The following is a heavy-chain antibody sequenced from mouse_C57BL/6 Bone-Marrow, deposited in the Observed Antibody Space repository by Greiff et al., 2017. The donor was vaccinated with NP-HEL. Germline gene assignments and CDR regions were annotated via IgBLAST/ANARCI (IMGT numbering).Heavy chain of an antibody. D-gene: IGHD1-1*01. J-gene: IGHJ4*01. CDR2: ISSGSSTI. Sequence: EVQGVESGGGLVKPGGSLKLSCAASGFTFSDYGMHWVRQAPEKGLEWVAYISSGSSTIYYADTVKGRFTISRDNAKNTLFLQMTSLRSEDTAMYYCARATTVVPAMDYWGQGTSVTVSS. V-gene: IGHV5-17*01. CDR3: ARATTVVPAMDY. CDR1: GFTFSDYG.